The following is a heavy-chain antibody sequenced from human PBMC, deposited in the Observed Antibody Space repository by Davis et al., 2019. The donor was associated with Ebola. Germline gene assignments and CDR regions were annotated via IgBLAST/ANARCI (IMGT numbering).Heavy chain of an antibody. CDR1: GGSISSSDW. D-gene: IGHD2-2*02. V-gene: IGHV4-4*02. J-gene: IGHJ3*02. CDR2: IYHSGST. Sequence: GSLRLSCAVSGGSISSSDWWSWVRQPPGKGLEWIGEIYHSGSTNYNPSLKSRVTISVDKSKNQFSLKLSSVTAADTAVYYCARYCSSTSCYTHDAFDIWGQGTMVTVSS. CDR3: ARYCSSTSCYTHDAFDI.